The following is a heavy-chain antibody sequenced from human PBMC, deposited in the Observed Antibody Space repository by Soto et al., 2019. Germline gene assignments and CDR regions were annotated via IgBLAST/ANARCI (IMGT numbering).Heavy chain of an antibody. J-gene: IGHJ5*01. CDR1: GFTFSRYG. D-gene: IGHD2-2*01. V-gene: IGHV3-21*06. CDR2: ISSSTSYV. CDR3: ARDPSEGRVGNWFES. Sequence: VGSLRLSCAASGFTFSRYGMNWLRQAPGKGLEWVASISSSTSYVYYADSVKGRFTTSRDNAKSILYLEMYALRTEDTAVYYCARDPSEGRVGNWFESWGQGTLVTVSS.